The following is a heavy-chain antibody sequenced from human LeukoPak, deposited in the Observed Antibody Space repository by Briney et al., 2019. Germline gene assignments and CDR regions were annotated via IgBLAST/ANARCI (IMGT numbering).Heavy chain of an antibody. D-gene: IGHD6-13*01. Sequence: PGGSLRLSCAASRFTFTNSEMNWVRQAPGKGLERVSYINSIGTTIYYADSVKGRFTVSRDNAKNSLYLQMNSLRPGDTAVYYCARNSRSLLDYWGQGTLVTVSS. CDR1: RFTFTNSE. CDR2: INSIGTTI. J-gene: IGHJ4*02. CDR3: ARNSRSLLDY. V-gene: IGHV3-48*03.